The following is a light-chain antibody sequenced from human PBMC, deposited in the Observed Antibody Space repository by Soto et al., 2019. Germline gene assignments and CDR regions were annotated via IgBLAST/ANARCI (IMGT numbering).Light chain of an antibody. Sequence: EIVMSHSPATLSVAPGERATLSCRASQSVSSNLAWYQQKPGQAPRLLIYDASTRATVIPARFSGSGSGTEFTLTISSLQSEDFAVYYCQQYNDWPPITFGQGTRLEIK. J-gene: IGKJ5*01. CDR1: QSVSSN. CDR3: QQYNDWPPIT. CDR2: DAS. V-gene: IGKV3-15*01.